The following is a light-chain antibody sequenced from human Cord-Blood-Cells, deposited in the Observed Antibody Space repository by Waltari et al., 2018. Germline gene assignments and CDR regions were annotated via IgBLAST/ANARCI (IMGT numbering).Light chain of an antibody. Sequence: SARTQPAPVSGSPGQSITISSTGTRSDAGRSNLVSWYQQHPGKDPKLMIYEGSKRHSGVSNRFPGSKSGNTACRTISGLQAEDEADYHCCSYAGSITDVFVTGTKVTVL. J-gene: IGLJ1*01. CDR2: EGS. CDR3: CSYAGSITDV. CDR1: RSDAGRSNL. V-gene: IGLV2-23*01.